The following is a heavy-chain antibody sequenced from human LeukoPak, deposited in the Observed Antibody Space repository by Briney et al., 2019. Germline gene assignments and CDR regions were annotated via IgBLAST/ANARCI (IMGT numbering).Heavy chain of an antibody. D-gene: IGHD6-13*01. CDR1: GGSISSSSYY. J-gene: IGHJ5*02. V-gene: IGHV4-39*07. CDR3: AREVTESSWSPQNWFDP. Sequence: SETLSLTCTVSGGSISSSSYYWGWIRQPPGKGLEWIGSIYYSGSTYYNPSLKSRVTISVDTYKNQFSLNLSSVTAADTAVYYCAREVTESSWSPQNWFDPWGQGTLVTVSS. CDR2: IYYSGST.